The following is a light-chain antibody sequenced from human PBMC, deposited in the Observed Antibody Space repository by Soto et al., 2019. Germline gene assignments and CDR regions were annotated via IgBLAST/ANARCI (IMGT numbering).Light chain of an antibody. Sequence: EIVMTQSPDTLYLSPCDRATLSCRASQSVSSNLAWYQQKPGQAPRLLIYDASTRATGIPDRFSGSGSETEFTLTISSLQSEDYAIYYCQQYNNWPPWTFGQGTKVDIK. V-gene: IGKV3-15*01. CDR3: QQYNNWPPWT. CDR1: QSVSSN. J-gene: IGKJ1*01. CDR2: DAS.